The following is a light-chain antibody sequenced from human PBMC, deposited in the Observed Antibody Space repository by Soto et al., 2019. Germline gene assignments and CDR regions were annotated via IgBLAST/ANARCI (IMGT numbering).Light chain of an antibody. CDR2: DAS. J-gene: IGKJ1*01. Sequence: DIQMTQSPSTLSASIGDRVTITCRASESIKTWLAWYQQKPGKAPKFLIYDASSLESGVPSRFSGSGSGTDFTLAISSLQPEDFATYYCLQDYSYPWTFGQGTKVDIK. V-gene: IGKV1-5*01. CDR3: LQDYSYPWT. CDR1: ESIKTW.